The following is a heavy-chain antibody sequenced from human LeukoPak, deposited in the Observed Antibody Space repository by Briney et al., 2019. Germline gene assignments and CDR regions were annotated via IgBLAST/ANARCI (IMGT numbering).Heavy chain of an antibody. CDR1: GFTLNSYN. CDR2: ITSTSSYT. D-gene: IGHD3-16*01. V-gene: IGHV3-21*01. Sequence: GGSLRLSCAASGFTLNSYNMNWVRQAPGKGLEWVSSITSTSSYTFYADSVKGRFTISRDNAKNSLYLHLNSLRDEDTAIYYCARDPYNGDYGDFYYYYMDVWGKGTTVTISS. J-gene: IGHJ6*03. CDR3: ARDPYNGDYGDFYYYYMDV.